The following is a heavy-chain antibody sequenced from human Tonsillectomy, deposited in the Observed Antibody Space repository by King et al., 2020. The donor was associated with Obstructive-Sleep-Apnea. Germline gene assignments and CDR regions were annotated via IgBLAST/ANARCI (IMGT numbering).Heavy chain of an antibody. CDR2: FDPEDGET. V-gene: IGHV1-24*01. CDR3: ATLWFGELLGY. J-gene: IGHJ4*02. CDR1: GYTLTELS. D-gene: IGHD3-10*01. Sequence: QLVQSGAEVKKPGASVKVSCKVSGYTLTELSIHWVRQAPGKGLEWVGGFDPEDGETIYAQKFQGRVNMTEDTSKDTAYMELSSLRSGGTAVYYCATLWFGELLGYWGQGTLVTVSS.